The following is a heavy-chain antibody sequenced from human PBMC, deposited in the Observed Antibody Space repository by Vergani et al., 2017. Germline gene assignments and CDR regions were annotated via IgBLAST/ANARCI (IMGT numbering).Heavy chain of an antibody. V-gene: IGHV1-58*01. D-gene: IGHD3-10*01. CDR2: IVVGSGNT. Sequence: QMQLVQSGPEVKKPGTSVKVSCKASGFTFTSSAVQWVRQARGQRLEWIGWIVVGSGNTNNAQKFQERVTITRDMSTSTAYMELSSLRSEDTAVYYCARVAAFYGMDVWGQGTTVTVSS. J-gene: IGHJ6*02. CDR1: GFTFTSSA. CDR3: ARVAAFYGMDV.